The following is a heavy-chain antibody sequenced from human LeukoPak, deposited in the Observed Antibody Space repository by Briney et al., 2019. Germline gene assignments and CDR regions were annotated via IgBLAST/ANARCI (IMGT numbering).Heavy chain of an antibody. J-gene: IGHJ4*02. V-gene: IGHV4-59*08. CDR1: GGSISSYY. Sequence: SETLSLTCTVSGGSISSYYWSWIRQPPGKGLEWIGYIYYSGSTNYNPSLKSRVTISVDTPKNQFSLKLSSVTAADTAVYYCARLGASPSYWGQGTLVTVSS. CDR2: IYYSGST. D-gene: IGHD1-26*01. CDR3: ARLGASPSY.